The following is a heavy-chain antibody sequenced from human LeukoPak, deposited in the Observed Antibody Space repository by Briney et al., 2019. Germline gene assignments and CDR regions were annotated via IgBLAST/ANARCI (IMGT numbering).Heavy chain of an antibody. J-gene: IGHJ4*02. Sequence: SQTLSLTCAISGDSVSSNSAIWNWIRQSPSRGLEWLGRTYYRSKWDNDYPVSVKSRITINPDTSKNQFSLQLNSVTPEDTAVYYCARGANRVFDYWGQGTLVTVSS. D-gene: IGHD1-14*01. CDR1: GDSVSSNSAI. CDR3: ARGANRVFDY. CDR2: TYYRSKWDN. V-gene: IGHV6-1*01.